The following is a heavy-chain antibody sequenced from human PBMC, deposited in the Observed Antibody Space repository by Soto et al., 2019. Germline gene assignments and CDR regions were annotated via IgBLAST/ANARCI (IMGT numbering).Heavy chain of an antibody. V-gene: IGHV3-7*05. CDR2: IKQDGSEK. D-gene: IGHD6-6*01. CDR3: ARGGAYSCSSGLEGY. Sequence: EVQLVESGGGLVQPGGSLRLSCAASGFTFSSYWMSWVRQAPGKGLEWVANIKQDGSEKYYVDSVKGRFTISRDNAKKTLDLSMNSLRAEDTAVYYGARGGAYSCSSGLEGYWGQGTLVTVSS. J-gene: IGHJ4*02. CDR1: GFTFSSYW.